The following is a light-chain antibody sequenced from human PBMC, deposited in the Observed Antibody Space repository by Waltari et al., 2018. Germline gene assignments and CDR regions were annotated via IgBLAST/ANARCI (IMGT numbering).Light chain of an antibody. Sequence: DIQMTQSPSSLSASEGDRVTITCRASQDISNYLAWLQQKPGKAPKSLIYGASSLQSGVPSNFSGSGSGTDFTLTISSLQPEDFATYYCQQYDSFPRTFGQGTKVEIK. CDR1: QDISNY. CDR2: GAS. CDR3: QQYDSFPRT. V-gene: IGKV1-16*02. J-gene: IGKJ1*01.